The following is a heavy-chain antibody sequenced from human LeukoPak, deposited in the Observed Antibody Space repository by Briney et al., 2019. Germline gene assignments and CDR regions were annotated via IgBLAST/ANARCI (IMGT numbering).Heavy chain of an antibody. CDR1: GGPISRYY. V-gene: IGHV4-59*01. CDR2: IYYSGST. Sequence: PSETLSLTCTVSGGPISRYYWSWIRQPTGKGLEWIGYIYYSGSTNYNPSLKSRVTISVDTSKNQFSLKLSSVTAADTAVYYCARDPGNNSFDYWGQGTLVTVSS. CDR3: ARDPGNNSFDY. D-gene: IGHD1-1*01. J-gene: IGHJ4*02.